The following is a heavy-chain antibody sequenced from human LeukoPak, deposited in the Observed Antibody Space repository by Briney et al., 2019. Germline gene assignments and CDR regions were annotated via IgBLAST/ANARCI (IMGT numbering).Heavy chain of an antibody. CDR3: ARDPRGPTGYDSPGRDSFDY. CDR1: GFTFSDYY. V-gene: IGHV3-11*04. CDR2: ISSSGSTI. Sequence: PGGSLRLSCAVSGFTFSDYYMNWIRQAPGKGLEWVSYISSSGSTIYYADSVKGRFTISRDNSENTVWLHVSSLGPEDTAVYYCARDPRGPTGYDSPGRDSFDYWGQGTLVTVSS. D-gene: IGHD3-22*01. J-gene: IGHJ4*02.